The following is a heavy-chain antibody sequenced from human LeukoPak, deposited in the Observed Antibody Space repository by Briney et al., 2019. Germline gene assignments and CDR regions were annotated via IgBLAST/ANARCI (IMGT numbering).Heavy chain of an antibody. CDR3: ARSLGIVGATPFDY. J-gene: IGHJ4*02. D-gene: IGHD1-26*01. CDR2: INPSGGST. Sequence: ASVKVSCKASGYTFTSYYMHWVRQAPGQGLEWMGIINPSGGSTSYAQKFQGRVTITADKSTSTAYMELSSLRSEDTAVYYCARSLGIVGATPFDYWGQGTLVTVSS. CDR1: GYTFTSYY. V-gene: IGHV1-46*01.